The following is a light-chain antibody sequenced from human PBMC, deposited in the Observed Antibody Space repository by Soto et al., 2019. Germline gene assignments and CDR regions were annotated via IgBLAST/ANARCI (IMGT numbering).Light chain of an antibody. CDR3: SSYTTGSTYV. J-gene: IGLJ1*01. CDR2: DVS. Sequence: QSVLTQPASVSGSPGQSITISCTGTNSDVGAYNYVSWFQQHPGKAPKLMVYDVSNRPSGVSNRFSGSKSGNTASLTISGLQAEDEADYYCSSYTTGSTYVFGDGTKVTVL. CDR1: NSDVGAYNY. V-gene: IGLV2-14*03.